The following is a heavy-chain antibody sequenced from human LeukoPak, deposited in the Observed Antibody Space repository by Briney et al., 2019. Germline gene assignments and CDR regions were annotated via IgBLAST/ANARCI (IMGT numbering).Heavy chain of an antibody. CDR3: ARVGPRYSYDSSGYQIDY. D-gene: IGHD3-22*01. CDR2: ISSSSSYI. V-gene: IGHV3-21*01. Sequence: GGSLRLSCAASGFTFSSYSMNWVRQAPGKGLEWVSSISSSSSYIYYADSVKGRSTISRDNAKNSLYLQMNSVRAEDTAVYYCARVGPRYSYDSSGYQIDYWGQGTLVTVSS. CDR1: GFTFSSYS. J-gene: IGHJ4*02.